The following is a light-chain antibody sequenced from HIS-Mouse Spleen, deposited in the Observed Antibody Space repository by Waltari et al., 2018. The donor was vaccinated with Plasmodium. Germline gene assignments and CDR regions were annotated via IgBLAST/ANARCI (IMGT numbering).Light chain of an antibody. Sequence: QSALTQPASVPGSPGQSITISCTGTSSDVGGYNSVSWYQQHPGKAPKLMIYEVSNRPSGVSNRFSGSKSGNTASLTISGLQAEDEADYYCSSYTSSSTLEVFGGGTKLTVL. V-gene: IGLV2-14*01. CDR2: EVS. CDR3: SSYTSSSTLEV. J-gene: IGLJ3*02. CDR1: SSDVGGYNS.